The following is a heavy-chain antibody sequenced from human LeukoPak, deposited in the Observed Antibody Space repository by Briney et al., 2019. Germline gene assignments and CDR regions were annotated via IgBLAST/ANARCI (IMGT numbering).Heavy chain of an antibody. CDR2: ISSSNI. J-gene: IGHJ3*02. CDR3: AREGGFDI. Sequence: GGSLRLSCAESGDTFLSDSMRAGCQAPGKGVEWVSYISSSNIYYADSVKGRFTISRDNGKNSLYLQMNILRAEDTAVYYCAREGGFDIWGQGTMVTVSS. V-gene: IGHV3-48*01. CDR1: GDTFLSDS.